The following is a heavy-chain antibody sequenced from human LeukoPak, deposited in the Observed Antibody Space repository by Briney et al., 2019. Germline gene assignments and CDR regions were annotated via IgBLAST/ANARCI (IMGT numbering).Heavy chain of an antibody. D-gene: IGHD3-3*01. CDR3: ARGGTIFGVVIDY. Sequence: SGTLSLTCTVSGGSISSYYWSWIRQPPGKGLEWIGYIYTSGSTNYNPSLKSRVTISVDTSKNQFSLKLSSVTAADTAVYYCARGGTIFGVVIDYWGQGTLVTVSS. V-gene: IGHV4-4*09. CDR1: GGSISSYY. CDR2: IYTSGST. J-gene: IGHJ4*02.